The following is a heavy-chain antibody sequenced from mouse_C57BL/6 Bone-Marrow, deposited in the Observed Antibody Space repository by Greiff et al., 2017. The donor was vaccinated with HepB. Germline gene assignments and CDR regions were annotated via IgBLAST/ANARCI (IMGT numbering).Heavy chain of an antibody. V-gene: IGHV5-4*01. CDR3: ASSTMVNWYFDV. CDR1: GFTFSSYA. D-gene: IGHD2-2*01. J-gene: IGHJ1*03. CDR2: ISDGGSYT. Sequence: EVQGVESGGGLVKPGGSLKLSCAASGFTFSSYAMSWVRQTPEKRLEWVATISDGGSYTYYPDNVKGRFTISRGNAKNNLYLQMSHLKSEDTAMYYCASSTMVNWYFDVWGTGTTVTVSS.